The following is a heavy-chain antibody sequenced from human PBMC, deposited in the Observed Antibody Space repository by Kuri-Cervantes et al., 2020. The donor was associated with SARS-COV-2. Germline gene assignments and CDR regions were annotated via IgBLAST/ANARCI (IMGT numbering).Heavy chain of an antibody. Sequence: GESLKISCAASGFTFGSYWMGWVRQAPGKGLEWVANIDQDGYEKYFVDSVKGRFSISRDNAKNSLFLQMNSLRAEDTAIYFCARPSLNTGSYFPDWGQGTLVTVSS. D-gene: IGHD1-26*01. V-gene: IGHV3-7*03. CDR2: IDQDGYEK. CDR1: GFTFGSYW. CDR3: ARPSLNTGSYFPD. J-gene: IGHJ4*02.